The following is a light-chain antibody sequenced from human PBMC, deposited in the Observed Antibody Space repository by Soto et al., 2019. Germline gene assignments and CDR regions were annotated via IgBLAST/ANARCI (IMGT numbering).Light chain of an antibody. V-gene: IGLV2-14*03. Sequence: QSVLTRPASVSGSPGQSITISCTGTLSDVGGYNYVSWYQQHPGKAPKLMIFDVSNRPSGVSNRFSGSKSGYTASLTISGLQAEDEADYYCSSYTSSSTYVFGTGTKVTVL. CDR1: LSDVGGYNY. CDR3: SSYTSSSTYV. J-gene: IGLJ1*01. CDR2: DVS.